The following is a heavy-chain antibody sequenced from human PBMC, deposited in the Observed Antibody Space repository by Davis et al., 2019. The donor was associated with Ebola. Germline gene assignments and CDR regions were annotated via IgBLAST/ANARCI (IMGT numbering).Heavy chain of an antibody. J-gene: IGHJ4*02. CDR3: VREMSIVGVSIGGFDY. Sequence: ASVKVSCKASGYTFTGYYMHWVRQAPGQGLEWMGWINPNSGGTNYAQKFQGRVTMTRDTSISTAYMELSRLRSDDTAVYYCVREMSIVGVSIGGFDYWGQGTLVTVSS. CDR1: GYTFTGYY. V-gene: IGHV1-2*02. D-gene: IGHD1-26*01. CDR2: INPNSGGT.